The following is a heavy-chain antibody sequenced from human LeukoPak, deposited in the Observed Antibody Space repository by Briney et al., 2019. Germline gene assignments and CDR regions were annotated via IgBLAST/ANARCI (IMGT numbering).Heavy chain of an antibody. D-gene: IGHD3-3*01. CDR3: GRVCYDFWSGHYYYYMDV. CDR1: GGSIRSTSYY. V-gene: IGHV4-39*01. Sequence: SETLSLTCTVSGGSIRSTSYYCGWIRHPPGEGLECIGSIYYSGTTYYKPSVKGRFTISVDTSKNQFSLKLSCVTAEDTAVYYCGRVCYDFWSGHYYYYMDVWGKGTTVTVSS. J-gene: IGHJ6*03. CDR2: IYYSGTT.